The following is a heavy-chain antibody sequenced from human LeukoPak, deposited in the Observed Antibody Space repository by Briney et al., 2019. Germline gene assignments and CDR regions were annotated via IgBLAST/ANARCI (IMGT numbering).Heavy chain of an antibody. CDR3: ARGSRTTVTYYYYGMDV. CDR2: INPSGGST. D-gene: IGHD4-4*01. Sequence: ASVKVSCKASGYTFTSYYMHWVRQAPGQGLEWMGIINPSGGSTSYAQKFQGRVTMTRDTSTSTVYMELSSLRSEDTAVYYCARGSRTTVTYYYYGMDVWGQGTTVTVSS. V-gene: IGHV1-46*01. CDR1: GYTFTSYY. J-gene: IGHJ6*02.